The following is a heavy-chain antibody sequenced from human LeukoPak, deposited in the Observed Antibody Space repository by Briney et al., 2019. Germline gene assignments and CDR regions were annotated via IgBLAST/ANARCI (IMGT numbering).Heavy chain of an antibody. CDR3: ARARPSMWIDY. J-gene: IGHJ4*02. D-gene: IGHD5-12*01. V-gene: IGHV3-30*02. Sequence: PGGSLRLSCAASRFTFSSYGMHWVRQAPGKGLEWVAYIQYDGSNEQYADSVKGRFSISRDSSKNILYLQMNSLRPEDTAVYYCARARPSMWIDYWGQGTLVTVSS. CDR2: IQYDGSNE. CDR1: RFTFSSYG.